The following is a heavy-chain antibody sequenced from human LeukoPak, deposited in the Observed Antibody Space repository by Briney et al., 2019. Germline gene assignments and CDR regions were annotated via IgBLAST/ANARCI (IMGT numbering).Heavy chain of an antibody. CDR2: IWYDGSNK. J-gene: IGHJ5*02. V-gene: IGHV3-33*08. CDR1: GFTVSSYG. Sequence: GGSLRLSCAASGFTVSSYGMHWVRQAPGKGLEWVAVIWYDGSNKYYADSVKGRLTISRDNSKNTLYLQMNSLRAEDTAVYYCARDPSIAARPGGWFDPWGQGTLVTVSS. D-gene: IGHD6-6*01. CDR3: ARDPSIAARPGGWFDP.